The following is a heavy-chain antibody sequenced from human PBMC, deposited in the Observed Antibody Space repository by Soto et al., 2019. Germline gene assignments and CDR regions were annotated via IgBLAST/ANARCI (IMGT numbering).Heavy chain of an antibody. Sequence: ASETLSLTCAVYGGSFSGYYWSWIRQPPGKGLEWIGEINHSGSTNYNPSLKSRVTISVDTSKNQFSLKLSSVTAADTAVYYCAGSSQTAKTNYYGSGRSRSFDYWGQGTLVTVSS. CDR2: INHSGST. D-gene: IGHD3-10*01. CDR1: GGSFSGYY. CDR3: AGSSQTAKTNYYGSGRSRSFDY. J-gene: IGHJ4*02. V-gene: IGHV4-34*01.